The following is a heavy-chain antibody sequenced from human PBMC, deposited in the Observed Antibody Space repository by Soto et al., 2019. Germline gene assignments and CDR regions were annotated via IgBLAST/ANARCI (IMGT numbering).Heavy chain of an antibody. D-gene: IGHD3-10*01. CDR2: ISYHGSNK. CDR1: GFTFTYFA. CDR3: PRDHIPDHLGSGSYCNAFDY. J-gene: IGHJ4*02. V-gene: IGHV3-30-3*01. Sequence: QVQLVESGGGGVQPGRSLRLSCAASGFTFTYFAMYWVRQAPGKGLEWVAVISYHGSNKYYSDSVKGRFTVSRDNSITTLFLQMSSLRPEDTAVYYCPRDHIPDHLGSGSYCNAFDYWGPGPLVTVSS.